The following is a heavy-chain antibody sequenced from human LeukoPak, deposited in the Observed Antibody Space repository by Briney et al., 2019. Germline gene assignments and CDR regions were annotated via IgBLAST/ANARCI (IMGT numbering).Heavy chain of an antibody. Sequence: EASVKVSCKASGYTFTSYAMHWVRQAPGQRLEWMGWVNAGNGNTKYSQEFQGRVTITRDTSASTAYMELSSLRSEDMAVYYCARAWYYYGSGSYQAYYFDYWGQGTLVTVSS. J-gene: IGHJ4*02. CDR3: ARAWYYYGSGSYQAYYFDY. CDR1: GYTFTSYA. D-gene: IGHD3-10*01. V-gene: IGHV1-3*03. CDR2: VNAGNGNT.